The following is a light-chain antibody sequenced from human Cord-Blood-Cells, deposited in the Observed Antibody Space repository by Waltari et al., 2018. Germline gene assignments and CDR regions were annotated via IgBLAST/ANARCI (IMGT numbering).Light chain of an antibody. V-gene: IGLV1-47*01. CDR3: AAWDDSLSGRV. J-gene: IGLJ2*01. CDR2: RNN. CDR1: SSNIGSNY. Sequence: QSVLTQTPSASGTPGQRVTISCSGSSSNIGSNYVYWYQQLPGTAPKLLIYRNNQRPSGVPDRFSGSKSGTSASLAISVLRSEDEADYYCAAWDDSLSGRVFGGGTKLTVL.